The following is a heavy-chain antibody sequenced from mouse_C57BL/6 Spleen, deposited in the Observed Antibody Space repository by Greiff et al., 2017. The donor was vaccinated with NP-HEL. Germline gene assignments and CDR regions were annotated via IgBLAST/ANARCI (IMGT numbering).Heavy chain of an antibody. D-gene: IGHD2-3*01. CDR1: GYTFTSYW. V-gene: IGHV1-64*01. J-gene: IGHJ2*01. CDR2: IHPNSGST. Sequence: QVQLQQPGAELVKPGASVKLSCKASGYTFTSYWMHWVTQRPGQGLAWIGMIHPNSGSTNYNEKFKSKATLTVDKSSSTAYMQLSSLTSEDSAVYYCARGISGYLYYFDYWGQGTTLTVSS. CDR3: ARGISGYLYYFDY.